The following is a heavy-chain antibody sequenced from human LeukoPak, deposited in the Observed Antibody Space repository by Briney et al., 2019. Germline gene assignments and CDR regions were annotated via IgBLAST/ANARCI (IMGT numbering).Heavy chain of an antibody. D-gene: IGHD7-27*01. Sequence: SETLSLTCTVCGGSVSSGSYYWSWIRQPPGKGLEWIGYIYYSGSTNYNPSLKSRVTISVDTSKNQFSLKLSSVTAADTAVYYCARGSNWGGFDYWGQGTLVTVSS. CDR2: IYYSGST. J-gene: IGHJ4*02. CDR1: GGSVSSGSYY. V-gene: IGHV4-61*01. CDR3: ARGSNWGGFDY.